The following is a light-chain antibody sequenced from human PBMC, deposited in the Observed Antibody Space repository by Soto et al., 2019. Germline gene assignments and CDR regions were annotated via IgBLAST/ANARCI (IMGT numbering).Light chain of an antibody. Sequence: EIVLTQSPGTLSLSPGERATLSCRASQSVRSRYLAWYQQKPGKAPRLLIYGASSRATGIPERFSGSGSETDFTLTISRLEPEDFAVYYCLQYGSSPATFGQGTKVEVK. V-gene: IGKV3-20*01. CDR1: QSVRSRY. J-gene: IGKJ1*01. CDR2: GAS. CDR3: LQYGSSPAT.